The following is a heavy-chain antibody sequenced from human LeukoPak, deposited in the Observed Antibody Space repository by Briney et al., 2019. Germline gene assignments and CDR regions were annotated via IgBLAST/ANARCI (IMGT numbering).Heavy chain of an antibody. V-gene: IGHV3-69-1*02. CDR1: GFTFGGYT. Sequence: GGSLRFSCVASGFTFGGYTINWVRLAPGKGLEWVSSISSSLNMYFAESVKGRFTISRDNAKNSLFLQMNSLRAEDTAVYYCSRGRLFGDYWGQGALVTVSS. CDR3: SRGRLFGDY. CDR2: ISSSLNM. J-gene: IGHJ4*02. D-gene: IGHD3-16*01.